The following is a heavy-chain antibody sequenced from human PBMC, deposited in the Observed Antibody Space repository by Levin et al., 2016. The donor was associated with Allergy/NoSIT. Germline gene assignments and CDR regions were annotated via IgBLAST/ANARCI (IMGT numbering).Heavy chain of an antibody. Sequence: VRQMPGKGLEWVAVISYDGSNKYYADSVKGRFTISRDNSKNTLYLQMNSLRAEDTAVYYCAKAPGSGWLNYYYGMDVWGQGTTVTVSS. V-gene: IGHV3-30*18. J-gene: IGHJ6*02. D-gene: IGHD6-19*01. CDR2: ISYDGSNK. CDR3: AKAPGSGWLNYYYGMDV.